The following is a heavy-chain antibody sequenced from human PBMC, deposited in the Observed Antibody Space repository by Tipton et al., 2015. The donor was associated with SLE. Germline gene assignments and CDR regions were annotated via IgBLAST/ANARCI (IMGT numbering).Heavy chain of an antibody. CDR3: ARDLEGYSSTWFT. D-gene: IGHD6-13*01. CDR2: VYHSGTT. J-gene: IGHJ5*02. CDR1: GCSISSGYY. Sequence: TLSLTCTVSGCSISSGYYWGWIRQPPGKGLEWIGSVYHSGTTYYKPSLKSRLIISVDTSKNQFSLKLSSVTAADTAVYYCARDLEGYSSTWFTWGQGSLVTVSS. V-gene: IGHV4-38-2*02.